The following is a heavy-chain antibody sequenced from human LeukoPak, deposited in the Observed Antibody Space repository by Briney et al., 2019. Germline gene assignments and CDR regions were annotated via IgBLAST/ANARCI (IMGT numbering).Heavy chain of an antibody. D-gene: IGHD2-21*02. CDR3: ARGGRVYCGGDCYSAGSDY. CDR1: VYTLTGYY. J-gene: IGHJ4*02. CDR2: INPNSGGT. V-gene: IGHV1-2*02. Sequence: GASVKVSCKASVYTLTGYYMHWVRQAPGQGLEWMGWINPNSGGTNYAQKFQGRVTMTRDTSISTAYMELSRLRSDDTAVYYCARGGRVYCGGDCYSAGSDYWGQGTLVTVSS.